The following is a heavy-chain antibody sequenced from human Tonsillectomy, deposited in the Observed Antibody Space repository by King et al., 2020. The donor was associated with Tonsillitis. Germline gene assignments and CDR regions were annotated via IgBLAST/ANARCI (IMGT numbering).Heavy chain of an antibody. D-gene: IGHD6-19*01. CDR1: GFTFSSYW. CDR2: IKQDGSEK. V-gene: IGHV3-7*01. Sequence: VQLVESGGGLVQPGGSLRLSCAASGFTFSSYWMSWVRQAPGKGLECVANIKQDGSEKYYVDSVKVRFTISRDNAKNSLYLQMNSLRAEDTAVYYCARDTAGYSSGWYVGGLDYWGQGTLVTVSS. J-gene: IGHJ4*02. CDR3: ARDTAGYSSGWYVGGLDY.